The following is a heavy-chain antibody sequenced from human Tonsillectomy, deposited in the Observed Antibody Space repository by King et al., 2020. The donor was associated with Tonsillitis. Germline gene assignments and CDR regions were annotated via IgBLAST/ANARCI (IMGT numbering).Heavy chain of an antibody. V-gene: IGHV3-33*05. CDR3: ARFAGVLRDLDGPARYYDMDV. D-gene: IGHD2-8*02. CDR2: ISYDGGEK. Sequence: VQLVESGGGVVQPGRSLRLSCAASGLTFSSYGMHWVRQAPGKGLEWVALISYDGGEKSYADSVKGRFTISRDNSKNTLFLQMNSLRAEDTALDVRARFAGVLRDLDGPARYYDMDVWGQGTTVTVSS. J-gene: IGHJ6*02. CDR1: GLTFSSYG.